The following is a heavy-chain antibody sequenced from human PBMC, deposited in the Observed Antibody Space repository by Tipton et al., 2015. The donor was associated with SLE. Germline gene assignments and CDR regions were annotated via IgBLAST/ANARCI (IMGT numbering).Heavy chain of an antibody. D-gene: IGHD6-13*01. CDR1: GFTFSWFS. J-gene: IGHJ3*02. V-gene: IGHV3-21*01. CDR2: ISGSGEYI. Sequence: GSLRLSCAASGFTFSWFSMNWVRQAPGKGLEWVSSISGSGEYIYYADSVKGRFTISRDNAKNSLYLQMNSLRAEDTAVYYCARGIAAAGYDAFDIWGQGTMVTVSS. CDR3: ARGIAAAGYDAFDI.